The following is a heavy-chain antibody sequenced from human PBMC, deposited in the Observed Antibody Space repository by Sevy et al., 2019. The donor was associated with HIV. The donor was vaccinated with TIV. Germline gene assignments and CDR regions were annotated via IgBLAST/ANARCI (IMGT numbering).Heavy chain of an antibody. CDR1: GFIFSDYT. CDR3: ARSQSSSWHYFHY. Sequence: GGSLRLSCAASGFIFSDYTLHWVRQAPGTGLEWVAVISYDGSFTYYADSVEGRFTISRDNSKNTLFLQMNSLRHEDKAVYYCARSQSSSWHYFHYWGQGTLVTVSS. D-gene: IGHD6-13*01. CDR2: ISYDGSFT. J-gene: IGHJ4*02. V-gene: IGHV3-30*04.